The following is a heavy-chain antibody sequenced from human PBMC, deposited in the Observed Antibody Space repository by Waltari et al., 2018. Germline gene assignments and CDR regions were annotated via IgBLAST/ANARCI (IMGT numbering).Heavy chain of an antibody. CDR2: IYHTGSN. CDR1: ASSISTDYY. V-gene: IGHV4-38-2*01. CDR3: ARSTVTRYFDY. D-gene: IGHD4-4*01. J-gene: IGHJ4*02. Sequence: QVQLQESGPGLVKPSETLSLICAVSASSISTDYYWGWIRQPPGKGLEWIGTIYHTGSNYSKPSLKSRVTISVDTSKNQFSLLLSAVTAADTATYYCARSTVTRYFDYWGQGTLITVSS.